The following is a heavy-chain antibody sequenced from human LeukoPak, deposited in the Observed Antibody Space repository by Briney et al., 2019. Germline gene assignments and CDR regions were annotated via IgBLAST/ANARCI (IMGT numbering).Heavy chain of an antibody. CDR2: IHHPAIT. D-gene: IGHD5-18*01. CDR1: GSFISSGYF. Sequence: SETLSLTCSVSGSFISSGYFWGWIRQPPGKRLEWIATIHHPAITYYSPSLKSRVTISVDTSKNQFSLKLSSVTAADTAVYYCARDVDTAAGPNFDYWGQGTLVTVSS. J-gene: IGHJ4*02. CDR3: ARDVDTAAGPNFDY. V-gene: IGHV4-38-2*02.